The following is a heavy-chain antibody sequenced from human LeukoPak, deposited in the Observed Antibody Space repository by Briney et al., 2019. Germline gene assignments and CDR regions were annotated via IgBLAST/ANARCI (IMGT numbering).Heavy chain of an antibody. CDR3: ARQLSVAGSLGLVY. CDR2: MNPNSGNT. J-gene: IGHJ4*02. Sequence: ASVKVSCKASGYTFTSYDINWVRQATGQGLEWMGWMNPNSGNTGYAQKFQGRVTMTRNTPISTAYMELSSLRSEDTAVYYCARQLSVAGSLGLVYWGQGTLVTVSS. CDR1: GYTFTSYD. D-gene: IGHD6-19*01. V-gene: IGHV1-8*01.